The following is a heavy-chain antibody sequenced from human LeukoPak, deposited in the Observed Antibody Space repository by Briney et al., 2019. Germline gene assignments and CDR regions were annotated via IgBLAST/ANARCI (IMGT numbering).Heavy chain of an antibody. CDR3: VIAVAGVTGFDY. CDR1: GYTFTGYY. J-gene: IGHJ4*02. V-gene: IGHV1-2*02. Sequence: ASVKVSCTASGYTFTGYYMHWVRQAPGQGLEWMGWINPNSGGTNYAEKFQGRVTMTRDTSISTAYMALSRLRSADRAVYYCVIAVAGVTGFDYWGQGALVTVSS. CDR2: INPNSGGT. D-gene: IGHD6-19*01.